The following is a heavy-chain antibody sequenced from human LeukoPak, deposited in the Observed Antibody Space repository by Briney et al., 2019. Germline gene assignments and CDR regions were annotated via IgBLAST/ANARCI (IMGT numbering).Heavy chain of an antibody. J-gene: IGHJ4*02. D-gene: IGHD3-22*01. Sequence: GASVKVSCKASGYTFTGYYMHWVRQAAGQGLEWMGWINPNSGGTNYAQKFQGRVTMTRDTSISTAYMELSRLRSDDTAVYYCARDRRSYDSTNYAYWGQGTLVTVSS. V-gene: IGHV1-2*02. CDR3: ARDRRSYDSTNYAY. CDR1: GYTFTGYY. CDR2: INPNSGGT.